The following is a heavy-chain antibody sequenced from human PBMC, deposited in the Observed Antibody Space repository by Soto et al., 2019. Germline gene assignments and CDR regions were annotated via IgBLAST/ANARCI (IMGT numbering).Heavy chain of an antibody. CDR1: GGSFSSYG. CDR2: IIPLFDTV. J-gene: IGHJ5*02. Sequence: VQLVQSGAEVKKPGSSVKVSCKASGGSFSSYGINWVRQAPGQGLEWMGGIIPLFDTVNYAQKFQGRLTISADKSTSTAYMELSSLRSEDTAVYYCARDPPYISGLFDPWGQGTLVTVSS. V-gene: IGHV1-69*06. D-gene: IGHD3-10*01. CDR3: ARDPPYISGLFDP.